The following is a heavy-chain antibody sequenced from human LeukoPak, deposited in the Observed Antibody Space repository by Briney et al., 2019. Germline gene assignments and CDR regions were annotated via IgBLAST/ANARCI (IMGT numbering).Heavy chain of an antibody. CDR2: IVVGSGNT. CDR3: AALPLDYYDSSGYYPDGDY. V-gene: IGHV1-58*01. Sequence: ASVKVSCKASGFTFTSSAVQWVRQARGQRLEWIGWIVVGSGNTNYAQKFQERVTITRDMSTSTAYMELSSLRSEDTAVYYCAALPLDYYDSSGYYPDGDYWGQGTLVTVSS. J-gene: IGHJ4*02. D-gene: IGHD3-22*01. CDR1: GFTFTSSA.